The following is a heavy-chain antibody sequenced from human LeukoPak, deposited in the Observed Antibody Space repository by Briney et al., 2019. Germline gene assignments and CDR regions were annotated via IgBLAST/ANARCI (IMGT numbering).Heavy chain of an antibody. CDR2: INSSGGST. CDR1: GYTFTSYY. Sequence: ASVKVSCKASGYTFTSYYMHWVRQAPGQGLEWMGIINSSGGSTTYAQKFQGRVTITADESTSTAYMELSSLRSEDTAVYYCATPSSDIVVVPAAIGLMDVWGQGTTVTVSS. D-gene: IGHD2-2*02. J-gene: IGHJ6*02. CDR3: ATPSSDIVVVPAAIGLMDV. V-gene: IGHV1-46*01.